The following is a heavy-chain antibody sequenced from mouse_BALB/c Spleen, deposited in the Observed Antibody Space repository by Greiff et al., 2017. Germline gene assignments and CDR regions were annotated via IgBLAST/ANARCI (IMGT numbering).Heavy chain of an antibody. J-gene: IGHJ3*01. Sequence: EVKVVESGGGLVQPGGSLKLSCAASGFTFSSYGMSWVRQTPDKRLELVATINSNGGSTYYPDSVKCRFTISRDNAKNTLYLQMSSLKSEDTAMYYCAREEKYGNPAWFAYWGQGTLVTVSA. CDR3: AREEKYGNPAWFAY. D-gene: IGHD2-10*02. CDR1: GFTFSSYG. CDR2: INSNGGST. V-gene: IGHV5-6-3*01.